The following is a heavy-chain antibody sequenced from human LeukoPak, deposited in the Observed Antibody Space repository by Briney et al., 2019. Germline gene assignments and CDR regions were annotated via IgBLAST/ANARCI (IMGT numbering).Heavy chain of an antibody. CDR1: GGSVSSGSYY. Sequence: SETLSLTCTVSGGSVSSGSYYWSWIRQHPGKGLEWIGYIYYSGSTYYNPSLKSRVTISVDTSKNQFSLKLSSVTAADTAVYYCARGGRITIFGVVPGPYYYGMDVWGQGTTVTVSS. V-gene: IGHV4-31*03. CDR3: ARGGRITIFGVVPGPYYYGMDV. D-gene: IGHD3-3*01. CDR2: IYYSGST. J-gene: IGHJ6*02.